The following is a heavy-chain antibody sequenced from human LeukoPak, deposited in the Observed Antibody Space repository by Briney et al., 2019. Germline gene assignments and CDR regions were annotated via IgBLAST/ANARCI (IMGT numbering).Heavy chain of an antibody. CDR3: ARLCSYSDAFDI. CDR2: ISSSSSYI. CDR1: GFTFSSYS. V-gene: IGHV3-21*01. J-gene: IGHJ3*02. Sequence: GESLRLSCAAPGFTFSSYSMNWVRQAPGKGLEWVSSISSSSSYIYYADSVKGRFTISRDNAKNSLYLQMNSLRAEDTAVYYCARLCSYSDAFDIWGQGTMVTVSS. D-gene: IGHD2-2*01.